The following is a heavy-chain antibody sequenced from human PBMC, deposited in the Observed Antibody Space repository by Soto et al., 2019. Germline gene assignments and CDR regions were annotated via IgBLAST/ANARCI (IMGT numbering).Heavy chain of an antibody. CDR3: ARQRYDFWSGYPAAYYYGMDV. V-gene: IGHV5-10-1*01. J-gene: IGHJ6*02. Sequence: GESLKISCKGSGYSFTSYWISWVRQMPGKGLEWMGRIDPSDSYTNYSPSLQGHVTISADKSISTAYLQWSSLKASDTAMYYCARQRYDFWSGYPAAYYYGMDVWGQGTTVTVSS. D-gene: IGHD3-3*01. CDR1: GYSFTSYW. CDR2: IDPSDSYT.